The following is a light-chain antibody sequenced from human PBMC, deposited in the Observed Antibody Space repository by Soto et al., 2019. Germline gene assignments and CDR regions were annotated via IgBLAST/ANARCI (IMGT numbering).Light chain of an antibody. CDR2: GAS. CDR3: QQYNDWPLT. J-gene: IGKJ4*01. V-gene: IGKV3-15*01. CDR1: QSVNSN. Sequence: EKVMTQSPAALSVSPGERATLSCRASQSVNSNLAWYQRKPGQAHRLLLYGASTRATGIPARFSGSASGTECTLTISSLQSEDSAVYYCQQYNDWPLTFGGGTKVEIK.